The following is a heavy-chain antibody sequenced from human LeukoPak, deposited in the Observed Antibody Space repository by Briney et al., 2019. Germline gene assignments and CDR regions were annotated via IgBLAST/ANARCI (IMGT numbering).Heavy chain of an antibody. D-gene: IGHD5-18*01. V-gene: IGHV4-61*02. CDR1: GGSISSGSYY. Sequence: SQTLSLTCTVSGGSISSGSYYWSWIRQPAGKGLEWIGRIYTSGSTNYNPSLKSRVTMSVDTSKNQFSLKLSSVTAADTAVYYCARVQDTAMIIFDYWGQGTLVTVSS. CDR2: IYTSGST. CDR3: ARVQDTAMIIFDY. J-gene: IGHJ4*02.